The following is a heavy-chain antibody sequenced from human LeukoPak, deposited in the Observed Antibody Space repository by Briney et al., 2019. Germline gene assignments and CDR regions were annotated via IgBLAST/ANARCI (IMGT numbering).Heavy chain of an antibody. J-gene: IGHJ4*02. Sequence: GGSLRLSCAASGFTFSSYGMSWVRQAPGKGLEWVSAISGSGGSTYYADSVKGRFTISRDNSKNTLYLQMNSLRAEDTAVYHCATVQWLVSRDRDYWGQGTLVTVSS. CDR1: GFTFSSYG. CDR3: ATVQWLVSRDRDY. D-gene: IGHD6-19*01. CDR2: ISGSGGST. V-gene: IGHV3-23*01.